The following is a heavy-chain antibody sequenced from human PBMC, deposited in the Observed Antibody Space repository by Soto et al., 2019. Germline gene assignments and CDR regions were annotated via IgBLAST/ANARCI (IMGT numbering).Heavy chain of an antibody. CDR3: ARAPYPGSRSAGGIYYYYGMDV. J-gene: IGHJ6*02. Sequence: ASVKVSCKASGYTFTGYYMHWVRQAPGQGLEWMGWINPNSGGTNYAQKFQGWVTMTRDTSITTAYMELSRLRYDDTAVYYCARAPYPGSRSAGGIYYYYGMDVWGQGTKVTVSS. CDR2: INPNSGGT. CDR1: GYTFTGYY. V-gene: IGHV1-2*04. D-gene: IGHD2-15*01.